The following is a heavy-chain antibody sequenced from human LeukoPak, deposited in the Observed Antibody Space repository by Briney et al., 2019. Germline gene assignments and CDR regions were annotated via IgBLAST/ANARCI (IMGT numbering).Heavy chain of an antibody. CDR3: AKGQTYYYDSSGYLWAFDI. CDR1: GFTFSSYA. V-gene: IGHV3-23*01. CDR2: ISGSGGST. Sequence: GGSLRLSCAASGFTFSSYAMSWVRQAPGKGLEWVSAISGSGGSTYYADSVKGRFTISRDNSKNTLYLQMNSLRAEDTAVYYCAKGQTYYYDSSGYLWAFDIWGRGTMVTVFS. D-gene: IGHD3-22*01. J-gene: IGHJ3*02.